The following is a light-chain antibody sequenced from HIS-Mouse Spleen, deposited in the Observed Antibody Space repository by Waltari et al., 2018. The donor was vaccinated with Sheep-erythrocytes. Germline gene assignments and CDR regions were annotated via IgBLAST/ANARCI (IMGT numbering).Light chain of an antibody. Sequence: IVLTQSPGTLSLSPGERATPSCRASQRVSSCYLAWYQQKPGQAPRLLIYGASRRATGIPDRFSGSGSGTDFTLTISRLEPEDFAVYYCQQYGSSPFTFGPGTKVDIK. J-gene: IGKJ3*01. CDR2: GAS. CDR1: QRVSSCY. V-gene: IGKV3-20*01. CDR3: QQYGSSPFT.